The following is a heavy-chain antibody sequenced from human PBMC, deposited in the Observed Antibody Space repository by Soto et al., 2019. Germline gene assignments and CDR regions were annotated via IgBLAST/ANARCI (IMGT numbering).Heavy chain of an antibody. J-gene: IGHJ5*02. V-gene: IGHV4-30-4*01. CDR1: GGSISSGDYY. CDR3: ARVGWFGFYHWFDP. CDR2: IYYSGST. D-gene: IGHD3-10*01. Sequence: SETLSLTCTVSGGSISSGDYYWSWIRQPPGKGLEWIGYIYYSGSTYYNPSLKSRVTISVDTSKNQFSLKLGSVTAADTAVYYCARVGWFGFYHWFDPWGQGTLVTVSS.